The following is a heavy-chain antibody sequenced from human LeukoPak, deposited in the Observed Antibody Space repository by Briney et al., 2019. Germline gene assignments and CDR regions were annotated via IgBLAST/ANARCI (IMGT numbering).Heavy chain of an antibody. D-gene: IGHD6-19*01. V-gene: IGHV3-64*01. CDR3: ARAPRGAVAGYYFDY. CDR2: ISSNGGST. J-gene: IGHJ4*02. CDR1: GFTLSSHA. Sequence: PGGSLRLSCAASGFTLSSHAMHWVRQAPGKGLEYVSAISSNGGSTYYANSVKGRFTISRDNSKNTLYLQMGSLRADDMAVYYCARAPRGAVAGYYFDYWGQGTLVTVSS.